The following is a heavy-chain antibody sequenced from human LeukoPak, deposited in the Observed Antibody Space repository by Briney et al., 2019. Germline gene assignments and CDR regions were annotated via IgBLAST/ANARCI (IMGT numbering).Heavy chain of an antibody. Sequence: GRSLRLSCAASGFPFSSYLMSWVRQAPGKGLEWVANIKPDGSEKSYVDSVKGRFTISRDNAKNSLYLQMNSLRAEDTAVYYCARDKGPIAAAGVIDYWGQGTLVTVSS. CDR3: ARDKGPIAAAGVIDY. CDR2: IKPDGSEK. CDR1: GFPFSSYL. J-gene: IGHJ4*02. V-gene: IGHV3-7*01. D-gene: IGHD6-13*01.